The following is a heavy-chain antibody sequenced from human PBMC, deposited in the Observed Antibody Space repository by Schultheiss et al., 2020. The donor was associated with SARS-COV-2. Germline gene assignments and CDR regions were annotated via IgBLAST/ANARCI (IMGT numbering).Heavy chain of an antibody. V-gene: IGHV4-4*07. D-gene: IGHD4-11*01. CDR3: ARGTHDYRNSKSLRLYYYYYMDV. Sequence: SETLSLTCTVSGGSISSYYWSWIRQPAGKGLEWIGRIYTSGSTNYNPSLKSRVTISVDTSKNQFSLKLSSVTAADTAVYYCARGTHDYRNSKSLRLYYYYYMDVWGKGTTVTVSS. CDR2: IYTSGST. J-gene: IGHJ6*03. CDR1: GGSISSYY.